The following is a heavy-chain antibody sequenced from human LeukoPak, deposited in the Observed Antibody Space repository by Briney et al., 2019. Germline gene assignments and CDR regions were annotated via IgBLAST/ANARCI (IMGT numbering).Heavy chain of an antibody. CDR2: ISSSGSTI. J-gene: IGHJ4*02. CDR1: GFTFSSYA. D-gene: IGHD1-1*01. CDR3: AKVGDNWDFDY. V-gene: IGHV3-48*03. Sequence: GGSLRLSCAASGFTFSSYAMSWVRQAPGKGLEWVSYISSSGSTIYYADSVRGRFTISRDNAKNSLYLQMNSLRAEDTAVYYCAKVGDNWDFDYWGQGTLVTVSS.